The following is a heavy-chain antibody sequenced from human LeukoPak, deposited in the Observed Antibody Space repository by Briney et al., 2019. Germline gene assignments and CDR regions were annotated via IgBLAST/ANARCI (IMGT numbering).Heavy chain of an antibody. CDR1: GFIFHDYA. Sequence: PGGSLRLSCAASGFIFHDYAMHWVRQAPGKGLEWVSGISWNSGSIGYADSVKGRFTISRDNAKNSLYLQMNSLRADDTALYYRAKALYGSEMDVWGQGTTVIVSS. CDR2: ISWNSGSI. V-gene: IGHV3-9*01. J-gene: IGHJ6*02. CDR3: AKALYGSEMDV. D-gene: IGHD3-10*01.